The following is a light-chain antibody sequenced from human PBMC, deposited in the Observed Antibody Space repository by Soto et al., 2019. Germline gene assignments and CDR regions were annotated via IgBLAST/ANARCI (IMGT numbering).Light chain of an antibody. Sequence: QSALTQPPSASGSPGQSVTISCTGTSSDVGDSDYVSWYQQHPGKAPKFMIYEVNKRPSGVPDRFSGSKSGNTASLTVSGLQAEDDADYYCSSYAGGSYVFGTGTKVTVL. V-gene: IGLV2-8*01. CDR1: SSDVGDSDY. CDR2: EVN. CDR3: SSYAGGSYV. J-gene: IGLJ1*01.